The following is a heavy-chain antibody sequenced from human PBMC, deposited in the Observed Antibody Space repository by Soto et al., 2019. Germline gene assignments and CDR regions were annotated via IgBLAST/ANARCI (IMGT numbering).Heavy chain of an antibody. CDR1: GGTFSSYT. V-gene: IGHV1-69*02. Sequence: QVQLVQPGAEVKKPGSSVKVSCKASGGTFSSYTISWVRQAPGQGLEWMGRIIPILGIANYAQKFQGRVTITADKSTSTAYMELSSLRSEDTAVYYCARSYSGYDFDYWGQGTLVTVSS. J-gene: IGHJ4*02. D-gene: IGHD5-12*01. CDR3: ARSYSGYDFDY. CDR2: IIPILGIA.